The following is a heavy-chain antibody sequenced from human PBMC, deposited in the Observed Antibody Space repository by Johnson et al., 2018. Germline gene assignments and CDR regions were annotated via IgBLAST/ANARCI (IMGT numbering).Heavy chain of an antibody. J-gene: IGHJ3*02. CDR1: GFSISSYA. V-gene: IGHV3-23*04. D-gene: IGHD7-27*01. CDR3: ARVSHDVTRGYLGGGFDI. CDR2: VSARGDKT. Sequence: VQLVESGGGLVQXGGSLRLSCAASGFSISSYAMSWVRQAPGKGLEWVSFVSARGDKTHYAYSVKGRFTISRDNAKNTLYLQMNSLRAEDTAIYSWARVSHDVTRGYLGGGFDIWGQGTVVTVSS.